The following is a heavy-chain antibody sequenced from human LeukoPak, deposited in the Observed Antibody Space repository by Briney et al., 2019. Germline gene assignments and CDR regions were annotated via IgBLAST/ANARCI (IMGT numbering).Heavy chain of an antibody. CDR2: LFSNGAT. CDR3: AKTRPGGSYDH. D-gene: IGHD1-26*01. J-gene: IGHJ5*02. V-gene: IGHV3-53*01. CDR1: GFSVNNNF. Sequence: GGSLRLSCAASGFSVNNNFMSWVRQPPGKGLEWISVLFSNGATYYLDSVKDRFTISRDDPKNIVYLQLDTLRGEDTAIYYCAKTRPGGSYDHWGRGTLVTVSS.